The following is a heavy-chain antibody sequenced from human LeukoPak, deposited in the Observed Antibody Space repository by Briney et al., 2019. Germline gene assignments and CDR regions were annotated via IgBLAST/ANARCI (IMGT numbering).Heavy chain of an antibody. V-gene: IGHV3-23*01. J-gene: IGHJ3*02. Sequence: GGSLRLSCAASGFTFSSYAISWVRQAPGKGLGWVSAISGSGGSAYYADSVKGRFTISRDNAKNTLYLQMNSLRAEDTAMYYCARVSGSRNYYFGAFDIWGQGTMVTVSS. CDR2: ISGSGGSA. CDR3: ARVSGSRNYYFGAFDI. D-gene: IGHD3-10*01. CDR1: GFTFSSYA.